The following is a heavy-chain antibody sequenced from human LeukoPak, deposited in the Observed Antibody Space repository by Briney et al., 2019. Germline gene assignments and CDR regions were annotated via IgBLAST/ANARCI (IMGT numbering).Heavy chain of an antibody. J-gene: IGHJ4*02. CDR2: ISYDGSNK. V-gene: IGHV3-30*19. D-gene: IGHD3-10*01. CDR3: ASAGYYYGSGRSFDY. CDR1: GFTFSSYG. Sequence: GGSLRLSCAASGFTFSSYGMHWVRQAPGKGLEWVAVISYDGSNKYYADSVKGRFTISRDNSKNTLYLQMNSLRAEDTAVYYCASAGYYYGSGRSFDYWGQGTLVTVSS.